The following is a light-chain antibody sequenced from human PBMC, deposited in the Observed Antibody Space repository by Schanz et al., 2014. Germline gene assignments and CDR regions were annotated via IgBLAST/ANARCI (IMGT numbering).Light chain of an antibody. Sequence: DIQMTQSPSTLSASVGDRVTITCRASQSIGSWLAWYQQKPGRAPKVLIYGASNLESGVPSRFSGSGSGTEFTLTISSLQPDDFATYYCQEYIRYPYTFGQGTKLEIK. CDR1: QSIGSW. CDR3: QEYIRYPYT. J-gene: IGKJ2*01. V-gene: IGKV1-5*01. CDR2: GAS.